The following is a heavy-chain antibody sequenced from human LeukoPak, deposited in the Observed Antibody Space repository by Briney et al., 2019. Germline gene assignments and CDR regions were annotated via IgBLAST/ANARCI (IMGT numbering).Heavy chain of an antibody. J-gene: IGHJ5*02. CDR3: ARARRGAAANTWFDP. D-gene: IGHD6-13*01. CDR2: MNPNRGNT. V-gene: IGHV1-8*01. CDR1: GYTFTSYD. Sequence: ASVTVSCKASGYTFTSYDINWVRQATGQRLEWMGWMNPNRGNTGYAQKFQGRVTMTRNTSISTAYMELSSLRSEDTAVYYCARARRGAAANTWFDPWGQGTLVTVSS.